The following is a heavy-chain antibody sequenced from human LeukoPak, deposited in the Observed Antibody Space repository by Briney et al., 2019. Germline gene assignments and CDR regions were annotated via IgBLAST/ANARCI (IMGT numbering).Heavy chain of an antibody. CDR3: ASRHHSSGWYVNYYYGMDV. J-gene: IGHJ6*02. D-gene: IGHD6-19*01. V-gene: IGHV1-69*13. CDR1: GCTFSSYA. Sequence: SVKVSCKASGCTFSSYAISWVRQAPGQGLEWMGGIIPIFGTANYAQKFQGRVTITADESTSTAYMELSSLRSEDTAVYYCASRHHSSGWYVNYYYGMDVWGQGTTVTVSS. CDR2: IIPIFGTA.